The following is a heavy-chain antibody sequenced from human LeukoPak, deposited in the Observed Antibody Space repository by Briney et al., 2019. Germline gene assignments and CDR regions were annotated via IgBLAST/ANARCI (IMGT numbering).Heavy chain of an antibody. CDR1: GFSLSTYG. D-gene: IGHD1-26*01. J-gene: IGHJ6*04. CDR2: TRFDGTSK. Sequence: PGGSLRLSCAASGFSLSTYGIHWVRQTPGGGPEWLTYTRFDGTSKYYATSVKGRFSISRDNSANTAYLHMSSLRPEDTALYYCARTPYSGSSLQYYHQDAWGKGTTVTVSS. V-gene: IGHV3-30*02. CDR3: ARTPYSGSSLQYYHQDA.